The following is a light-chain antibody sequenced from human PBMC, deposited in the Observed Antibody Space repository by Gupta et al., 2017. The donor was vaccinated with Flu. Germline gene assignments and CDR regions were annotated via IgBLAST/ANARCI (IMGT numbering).Light chain of an antibody. CDR1: QDISNY. CDR3: QQDDNLPPT. Sequence: DIQMTQSPSSLPASVGDRVTITCQASQDISNYLNWYQQKPGKAPKLLIYDASNLETGVPSRFSGSGSGTDFTFTISSLQPEDIATYYCQQDDNLPPTFGGGTKVEIK. J-gene: IGKJ4*01. CDR2: DAS. V-gene: IGKV1-33*01.